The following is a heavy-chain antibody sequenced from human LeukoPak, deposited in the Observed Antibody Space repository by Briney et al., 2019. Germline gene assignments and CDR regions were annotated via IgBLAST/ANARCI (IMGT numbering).Heavy chain of an antibody. Sequence: SQTLSLTRTVSGGSISSGDYYWSWIRQPPGKGLGWIGYIYYSGSTYYNPSLKSRVTISVDTSKNQFSLKLSSVTAADTAVYYCARASLGYYGSGSMYGMDVWGQGTTVTVSS. CDR2: IYYSGST. V-gene: IGHV4-30-4*01. CDR1: GGSISSGDYY. CDR3: ARASLGYYGSGSMYGMDV. D-gene: IGHD3-10*01. J-gene: IGHJ6*02.